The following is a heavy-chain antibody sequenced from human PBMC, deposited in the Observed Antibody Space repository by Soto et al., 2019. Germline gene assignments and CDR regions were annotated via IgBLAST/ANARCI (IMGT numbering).Heavy chain of an antibody. Sequence: ASVKVSCKASGFTFTSSAMQWVRQARGQRLEWIGWIVVGSGNTNYAQKFQERVTITRDMSTSTAYMELSSLRSEDTAVYYCAAVNYYDSSGYYPAFDIWGQGTMVTVSS. V-gene: IGHV1-58*02. CDR1: GFTFTSSA. CDR3: AAVNYYDSSGYYPAFDI. J-gene: IGHJ3*02. CDR2: IVVGSGNT. D-gene: IGHD3-22*01.